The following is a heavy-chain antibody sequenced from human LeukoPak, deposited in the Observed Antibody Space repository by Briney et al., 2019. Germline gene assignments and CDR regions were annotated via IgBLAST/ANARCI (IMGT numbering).Heavy chain of an antibody. D-gene: IGHD3-9*01. CDR3: ARGHYDVLAASYKWTPDY. CDR2: ITSGGDYI. Sequence: GGSLRLSCAASGFTFNTFNMNWVRQAPGKGLEWVSSITSGGDYIYYADSVKGRFTTSRDNAKNSLSLQLNTLRVEDTAVYYCARGHYDVLAASYKWTPDYWGQGTLVTVSS. V-gene: IGHV3-21*01. CDR1: GFTFNTFN. J-gene: IGHJ4*02.